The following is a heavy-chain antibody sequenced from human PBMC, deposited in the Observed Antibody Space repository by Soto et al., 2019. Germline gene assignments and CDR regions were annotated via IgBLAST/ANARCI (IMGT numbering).Heavy chain of an antibody. CDR1: GFTFSRHG. CDR2: ITGSGST. D-gene: IGHD6-13*01. CDR3: AKDAYGVAAAGTSLDN. J-gene: IGHJ4*02. Sequence: EEQLLESGGGLVQPGGSLRLSCADSGFTFSRHGMNWVRQAPGKGLEWVSGITGSGSTYYADSVKGRFTISRDNSKNILYVEMNSLRAEDTAVYYCAKDAYGVAAAGTSLDNWGQGTLVTVSS. V-gene: IGHV3-23*01.